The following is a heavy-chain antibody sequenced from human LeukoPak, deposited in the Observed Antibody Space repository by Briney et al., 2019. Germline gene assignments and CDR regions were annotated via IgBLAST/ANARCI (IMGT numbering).Heavy chain of an antibody. J-gene: IGHJ4*02. CDR2: IYYSGST. V-gene: IGHV4-61*01. D-gene: IGHD4-23*01. Sequence: SETLSLTCTVSGGSASSGSYYWSWIRQPPGKGLEWIGYIYYSGSTNYNPSLKSRVTISVDTSKNQFSLKLSSVTAADTAVYYCAREAGGGYWGQGTLVTVSA. CDR3: AREAGGGY. CDR1: GGSASSGSYY.